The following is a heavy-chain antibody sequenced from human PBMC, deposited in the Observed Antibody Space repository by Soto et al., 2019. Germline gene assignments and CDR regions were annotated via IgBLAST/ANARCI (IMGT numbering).Heavy chain of an antibody. CDR2: INSDETTT. D-gene: IGHD3-16*01. V-gene: IGHV3-74*01. CDR3: ARGLRWGMDV. J-gene: IGHJ6*02. CDR1: GFTISNYW. Sequence: EVQLVESGGGLVQPGGALRLSCVASGFTISNYWMHWVRQAPGKGRVLVLRINSDETTTDYADSVKGRFTISRDNAENALYLQMNSLRAEDSAVYYCARGLRWGMDVWGQGTTVT.